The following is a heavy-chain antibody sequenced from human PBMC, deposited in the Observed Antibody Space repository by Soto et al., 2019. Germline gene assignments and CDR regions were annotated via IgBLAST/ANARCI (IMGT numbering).Heavy chain of an antibody. D-gene: IGHD5-12*01. V-gene: IGHV3-15*01. CDR2: IRSKTDGGTT. CDR3: TTLYSGYDYVGY. J-gene: IGHJ4*02. CDR1: RFPFSNAW. Sequence: EVQLVESGGGLVKPGGPLRLSCAASRFPFSNAWMSWVRQAPGKGLEWVARIRSKTDGGTTEYAAPVKGRFTISRDDSKNTLYLQMNSLKSEDTAVYHCTTLYSGYDYVGYWGQGTLVTVSS.